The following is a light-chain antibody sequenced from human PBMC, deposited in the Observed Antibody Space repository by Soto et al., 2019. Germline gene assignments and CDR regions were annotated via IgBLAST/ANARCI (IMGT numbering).Light chain of an antibody. Sequence: QSALTQPRSVSGSPGQSVTISCTGTSSDVGDYNYVSWYQQHPGKAPKLLIYAVNMRPSGVPDRFSGSKSGNTASLTISGLQAEDDADYSCCSYAGSYPWVFGGGTKLTVL. V-gene: IGLV2-11*01. CDR2: AVN. CDR3: CSYAGSYPWV. J-gene: IGLJ3*02. CDR1: SSDVGDYNY.